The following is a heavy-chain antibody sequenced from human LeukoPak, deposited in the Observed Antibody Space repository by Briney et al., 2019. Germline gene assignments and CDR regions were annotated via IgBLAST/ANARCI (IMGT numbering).Heavy chain of an antibody. CDR1: GGSFSGYY. J-gene: IGHJ5*02. CDR2: INHSGST. CDR3: ARGGVYYYGSGSYYKRWFDP. V-gene: IGHV4-34*01. Sequence: SETLSLTCAVYGGSFSGYYWSWIRQPPGKGLEWIGEINHSGSTNYNPSLKSRVTISVDTSKNQFSLKLSSVTAADTAVYYCARGGVYYYGSGSYYKRWFDPWGQGTLVTVSS. D-gene: IGHD3-10*01.